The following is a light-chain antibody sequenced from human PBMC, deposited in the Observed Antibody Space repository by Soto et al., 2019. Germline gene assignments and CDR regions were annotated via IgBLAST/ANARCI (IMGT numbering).Light chain of an antibody. CDR3: QQYGSPYT. CDR2: GAS. J-gene: IGKJ2*01. CDR1: QSVSSSY. Sequence: EIVLTQSPGTLSLSPGERATLSCRASQSVSSSYLAWYQQKSGQAPRLLIYGASSSATGIPDRFSGSGSGTDFTLTISRLEPEDFAVYYCQQYGSPYTFGQGTRLEIK. V-gene: IGKV3-20*01.